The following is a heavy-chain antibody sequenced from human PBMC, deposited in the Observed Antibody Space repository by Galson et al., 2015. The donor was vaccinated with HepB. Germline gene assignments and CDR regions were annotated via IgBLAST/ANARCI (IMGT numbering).Heavy chain of an antibody. V-gene: IGHV4-39*02. D-gene: IGHD3-22*01. CDR1: GGSISSSSYY. J-gene: IGHJ4*02. Sequence: ETLSLTCTVSGGSISSSSYYWGWIRQPPGKGLEWIGSIYYSGSTYYNPSLKSRVTISVDTSKNQFSLKLSSVTAADTAVYYCAREENYYDSSGYSAIDYWGQGTLVTVSS. CDR3: AREENYYDSSGYSAIDY. CDR2: IYYSGST.